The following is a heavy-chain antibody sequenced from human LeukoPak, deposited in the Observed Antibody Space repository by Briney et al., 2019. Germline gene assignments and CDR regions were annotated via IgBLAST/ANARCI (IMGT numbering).Heavy chain of an antibody. CDR1: GGTFSSYA. CDR2: IIPIFGTA. D-gene: IGHD3-22*01. V-gene: IGHV1-69*13. J-gene: IGHJ3*02. Sequence: ASVKVSCKASGGTFSSYAISWVRQAPGQGLEWMGGIIPIFGTANYAQKFQGRVTITADESTSTAYMELSSLRSEDTAVYYCARDRLPFYYDSSGYDACDIWGQGTMVTVSS. CDR3: ARDRLPFYYDSSGYDACDI.